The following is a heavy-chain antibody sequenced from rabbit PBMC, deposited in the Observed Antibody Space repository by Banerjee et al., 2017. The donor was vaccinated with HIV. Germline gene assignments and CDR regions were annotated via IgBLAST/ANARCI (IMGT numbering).Heavy chain of an antibody. CDR3: ARDYADSYYYFDL. J-gene: IGHJ4*01. D-gene: IGHD4-2*01. CDR1: GFSFSSRYW. Sequence: QEQLEESGGDLVKPEGSLTLTCTASGFSFSSRYWICWVRQAPGKGLEWIACIWTGSGSTWYASWAKGRFTISRSTSLNTVDLKMTSLTAADTATYFCARDYADSYYYFDLWGPGTLVTVS. CDR2: IWTGSGST. V-gene: IGHV1S43*01.